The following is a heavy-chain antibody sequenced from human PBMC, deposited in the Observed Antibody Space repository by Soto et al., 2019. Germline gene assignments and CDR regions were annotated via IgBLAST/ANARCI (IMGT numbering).Heavy chain of an antibody. D-gene: IGHD1-7*01. V-gene: IGHV3-30*18. J-gene: IGHJ4*02. CDR1: GFTFSSYG. Sequence: GGSLRLSCAASGFTFSSYGMHWVRQAPGKGLEWVAVISYDGSNKYYADSVKGRFTISRDNSKNTLYLQMNSLRAEDTAVYYCANGITGTTQNDYWGQGTLVTVSS. CDR3: ANGITGTTQNDY. CDR2: ISYDGSNK.